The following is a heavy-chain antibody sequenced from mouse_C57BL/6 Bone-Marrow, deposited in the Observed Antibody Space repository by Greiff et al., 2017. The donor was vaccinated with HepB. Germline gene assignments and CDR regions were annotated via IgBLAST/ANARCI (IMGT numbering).Heavy chain of an antibody. CDR3: TTTLAFDV. V-gene: IGHV14-4*01. J-gene: IGHJ1*03. CDR2: IDPENGDT. Sequence: VQLQQSGAELVRPGASVKLSCTASGFNIKDDYMYWVKQRPEQGLEWIGWIDPENGDTEYASKFQGKATIPADTASNTAYLQLSSLTSEDTAVYYCTTTLAFDVWGTGTTVTVSS. CDR1: GFNIKDDY.